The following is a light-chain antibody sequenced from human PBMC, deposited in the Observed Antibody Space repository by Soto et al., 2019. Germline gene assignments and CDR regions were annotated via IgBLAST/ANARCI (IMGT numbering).Light chain of an antibody. Sequence: AIQGTQSPSSLSASVGDRVTITCRATQGYRRDLGWYQQKPGKAPKLLIYAASDLQAEVPSRFSGSGSGTDFTLTISSLQAEDFATYYCLQDHDYQWTFGQGTKLEI. CDR1: QGYRRD. V-gene: IGKV1-6*01. CDR3: LQDHDYQWT. CDR2: AAS. J-gene: IGKJ2*02.